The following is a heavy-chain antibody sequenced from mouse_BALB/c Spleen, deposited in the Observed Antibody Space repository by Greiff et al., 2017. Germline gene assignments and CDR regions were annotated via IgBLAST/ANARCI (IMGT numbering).Heavy chain of an antibody. Sequence: EVKVVESGGGLVKPGGSLKLSCAASGFAFSSYDMSWVRQTPEKRLEWVAYISSGGGSTYYPDTVKGRFTISRDNAKNTLYLQMSSLKSEDTAMYYCARQSDYVWFAYWGQGTLVTVSA. J-gene: IGHJ3*01. CDR2: ISSGGGST. V-gene: IGHV5-12-1*01. CDR1: GFAFSSYD. CDR3: ARQSDYVWFAY. D-gene: IGHD2-4*01.